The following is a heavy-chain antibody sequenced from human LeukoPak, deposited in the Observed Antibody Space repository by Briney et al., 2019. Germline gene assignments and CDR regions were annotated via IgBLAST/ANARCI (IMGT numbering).Heavy chain of an antibody. CDR2: ISAYNGNT. CDR1: VYTLPRYG. J-gene: IGHJ4*02. D-gene: IGHD5-24*01. CDR3: ARGGRWLQVQLDY. Sequence: ASVTVSCKASVYTLPRYGISWVRQAPGQRLEWMGWISAYNGNTNYAQKLQGRVTMTTDTSTSTAYMELRCLRSDETAVYYCARGGRWLQVQLDYWGQGTLVTVSS. V-gene: IGHV1-18*01.